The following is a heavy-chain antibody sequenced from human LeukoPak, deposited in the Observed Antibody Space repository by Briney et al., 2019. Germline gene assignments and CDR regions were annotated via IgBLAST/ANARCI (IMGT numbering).Heavy chain of an antibody. Sequence: GEPLKISCQGSGYSSTSYWIGWVRQMPGKGLEGMGIIYPGDSDTSYSPSFQGQVTISADKSISTAYLLWSCLKASDTAMYYCARRRADGDYFDYWGQGTLVTVSS. CDR1: GYSSTSYW. D-gene: IGHD4-17*01. CDR2: IYPGDSDT. CDR3: ARRRADGDYFDY. J-gene: IGHJ4*02. V-gene: IGHV5-51*01.